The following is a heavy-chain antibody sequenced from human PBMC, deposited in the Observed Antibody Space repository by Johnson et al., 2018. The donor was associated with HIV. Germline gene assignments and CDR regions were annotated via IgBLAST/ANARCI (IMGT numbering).Heavy chain of an antibody. V-gene: IGHV3-30-3*01. CDR3: ASQVRVLRLGVDSFDI. Sequence: QVQLVESGGGVVQPGRSLRLSCAASGFTFSSYAMHWVRQAPGKGLEWVAVISYDGSNKYYADSVKGRFTISRDNSKNTLYLHMNSLRVEDTAVYYCASQVRVLRLGVDSFDIWGQGTMVTVSS. CDR2: ISYDGSNK. D-gene: IGHD4/OR15-4a*01. J-gene: IGHJ3*02. CDR1: GFTFSSYA.